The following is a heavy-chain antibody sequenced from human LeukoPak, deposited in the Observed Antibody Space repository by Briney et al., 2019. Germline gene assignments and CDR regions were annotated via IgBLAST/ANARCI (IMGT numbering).Heavy chain of an antibody. D-gene: IGHD4-17*01. CDR1: GFTFSSYA. J-gene: IGHJ4*02. CDR3: AREIYGDSDTYYFDY. V-gene: IGHV3-64*01. CDR2: ISHNGVDT. Sequence: PGGSLRLSCAASGFTFSSYAMHWVRPAPGKGLEYVSAISHNGVDTYYANSVKDRFTISRDNSKNALYLQMGSLRAEDLAVYYCAREIYGDSDTYYFDYWGQGTLVTVSS.